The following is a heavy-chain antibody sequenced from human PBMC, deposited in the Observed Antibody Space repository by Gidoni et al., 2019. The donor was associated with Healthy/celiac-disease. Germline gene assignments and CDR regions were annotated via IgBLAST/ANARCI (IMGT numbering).Heavy chain of an antibody. J-gene: IGHJ4*02. D-gene: IGHD2-15*01. CDR3: ARGGIRGGHDY. Sequence: EVQLVESVGGLVQPGGSLRLSCSASGFTFSSYDMHWVRQATGKGLEWVSAIGTAGDTYYPGSVKGRFTISRENAKNSLYLQMNSLRAGDTAVYYCARGGIRGGHDYWGQGTLVTVSS. CDR1: GFTFSSYD. CDR2: IGTAGDT. V-gene: IGHV3-13*01.